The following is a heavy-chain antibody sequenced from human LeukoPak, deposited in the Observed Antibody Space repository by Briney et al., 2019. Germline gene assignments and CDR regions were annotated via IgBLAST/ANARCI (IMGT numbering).Heavy chain of an antibody. CDR3: ARPTYGSGSYVDY. CDR1: GYSFTSYW. CDR2: IYPGDSDT. Sequence: GESLKISCKGSGYSFTSYWIGWVRQMPGKGLERMGIIYPGDSDTRYSPSFQGQVTISTDKSISTAYLQWSILKASDTAMYYCARPTYGSGSYVDYWGQGTLVTVSS. V-gene: IGHV5-51*01. D-gene: IGHD3-10*01. J-gene: IGHJ4*02.